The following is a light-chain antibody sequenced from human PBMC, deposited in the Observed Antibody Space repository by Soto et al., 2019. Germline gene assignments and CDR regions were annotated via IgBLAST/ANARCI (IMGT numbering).Light chain of an antibody. CDR1: QTINRY. CDR2: AAS. CDR3: QQTDSIPWT. V-gene: IGKV1-39*01. J-gene: IGKJ1*01. Sequence: IQMTQSPSSLSASVGDRVTITCRASQTINRYLSWYQQQPGKAPSLLISAASTLQVGVPSRFSGSESGTAFTIIISILQHEDLATSFCQQTDSIPWTFGQVTKVEIK.